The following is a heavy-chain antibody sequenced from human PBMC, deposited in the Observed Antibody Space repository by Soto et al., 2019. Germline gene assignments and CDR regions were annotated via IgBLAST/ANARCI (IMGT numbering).Heavy chain of an antibody. CDR3: ARVGGAKGYSSSWYNYYYGMDV. CDR1: GGSFSGYY. D-gene: IGHD6-13*01. V-gene: IGHV4-34*01. Sequence: SETLSLTCAVHGGSFSGYYWSWIRQPPGKGLERIGQINHSGSTNYNPSLKSRVTISVDTSKNQSSLKLSSGTAADTAVYYCARVGGAKGYSSSWYNYYYGMDVWGQGTTVTVSS. J-gene: IGHJ6*02. CDR2: INHSGST.